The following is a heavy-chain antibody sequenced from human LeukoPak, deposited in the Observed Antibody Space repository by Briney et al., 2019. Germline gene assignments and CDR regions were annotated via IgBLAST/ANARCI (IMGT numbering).Heavy chain of an antibody. D-gene: IGHD3-10*01. CDR2: ISAYNGNT. J-gene: IGHJ6*04. Sequence: GASEKSSCKASGYTFTSYGISWVRHAPGQGLEWMGWISAYNGNTNYAQKLQGRVTMTTDTSTSTAYMELRSLRSDDTAVYYCARESGYYYGSGSSTAYYYYGMDVWGKGTTVTVSS. CDR1: GYTFTSYG. CDR3: ARESGYYYGSGSSTAYYYYGMDV. V-gene: IGHV1-18*04.